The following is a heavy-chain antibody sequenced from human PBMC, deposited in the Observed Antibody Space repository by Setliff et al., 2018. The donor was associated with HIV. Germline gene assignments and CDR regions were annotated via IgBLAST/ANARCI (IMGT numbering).Heavy chain of an antibody. CDR1: GFAFNDYW. J-gene: IGHJ4*01. V-gene: IGHV3-7*01. D-gene: IGHD6-25*01. CDR2: INEDGSQK. CDR3: VRGALLAAFDFDH. Sequence: GGSLRLSCVASGFAFNDYWMSWVRQAPGKGLEWVATINEDGSQKYYGVSVKGRFTVSRDNAKKSLYLQMNSLRSDDTAVYFCVRGALLAAFDFDHWGHGTLVTVSS.